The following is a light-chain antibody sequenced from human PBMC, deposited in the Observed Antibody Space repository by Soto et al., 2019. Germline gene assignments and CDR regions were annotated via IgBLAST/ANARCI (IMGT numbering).Light chain of an antibody. CDR2: DVS. J-gene: IGLJ7*01. Sequence: QSVLTQPRSVSGSPGQSVTISCTGTGSDVGGYNYVSWYQQHPGKAPKLMIYDVSKRPSGVPDRFSGSKSGNTASLTISGLQAEDEADYYCCSYAGSYTLAVFGGGTQLTVL. V-gene: IGLV2-11*01. CDR1: GSDVGGYNY. CDR3: CSYAGSYTLAV.